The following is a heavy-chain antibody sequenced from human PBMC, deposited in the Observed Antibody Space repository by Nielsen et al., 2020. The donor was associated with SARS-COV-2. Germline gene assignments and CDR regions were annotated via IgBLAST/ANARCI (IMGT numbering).Heavy chain of an antibody. J-gene: IGHJ5*02. Sequence: GGSLRLSCAASGFTFSSYDMHWVRQATGKGLEWVSAIGTAGDTYYPGSVKGRFTISRDNAKNSLYLQMNSLRAEDTAVYYCARLVSLPAGIFGVVIHGGNWFDPWGQGTLVTVSS. D-gene: IGHD3-3*01. CDR2: IGTAGDT. CDR3: ARLVSLPAGIFGVVIHGGNWFDP. V-gene: IGHV3-13*01. CDR1: GFTFSSYD.